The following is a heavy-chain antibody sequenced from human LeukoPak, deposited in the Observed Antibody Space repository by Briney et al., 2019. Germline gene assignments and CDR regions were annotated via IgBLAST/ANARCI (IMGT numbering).Heavy chain of an antibody. J-gene: IGHJ6*03. Sequence: ASVKVSCKASGYRFTAYYIHWVRQAPGQGLEWMGWINPRSPGTNYAQKFQGRVTMTRDTSSSTAYMELNSLTSDDTAVYYCARDPAQSYYTDVWCIGTTVTVSS. V-gene: IGHV1-2*02. CDR3: ARDPAQSYYTDV. CDR2: INPRSPGT. CDR1: GYRFTAYY.